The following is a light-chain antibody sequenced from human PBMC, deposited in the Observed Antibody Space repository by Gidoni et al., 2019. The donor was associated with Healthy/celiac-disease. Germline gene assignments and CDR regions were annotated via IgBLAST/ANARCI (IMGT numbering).Light chain of an antibody. Sequence: DIQMTQSPSSLAASVGDRVTITCRASQSVSSYLNWYQPKPGKAPKLLIYAASSLQSGVPSRFSGSGSGTAFTLTISSLQPEDFATYYCQQSYSTPMYTFGQGTKLEIK. CDR2: AAS. V-gene: IGKV1-39*01. J-gene: IGKJ2*01. CDR3: QQSYSTPMYT. CDR1: QSVSSY.